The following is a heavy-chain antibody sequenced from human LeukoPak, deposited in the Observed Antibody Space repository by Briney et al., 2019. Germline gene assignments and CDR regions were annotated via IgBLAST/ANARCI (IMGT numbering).Heavy chain of an antibody. CDR3: ARGPPNWGYDY. J-gene: IGHJ4*02. D-gene: IGHD7-27*01. CDR2: MSPNSGDT. Sequence: ASVKVSCKASGYTFTSYVFNWVRQATGQRPEWMGWMSPNSGDTGYAQKFQDRVTMTRNTSISTAYMELSSLRSDDTAVYYCARGPPNWGYDYWGPGTLVTVSS. CDR1: GYTFTSYV. V-gene: IGHV1-8*01.